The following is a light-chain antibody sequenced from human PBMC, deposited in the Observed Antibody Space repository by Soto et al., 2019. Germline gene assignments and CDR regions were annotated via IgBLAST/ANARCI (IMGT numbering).Light chain of an antibody. CDR1: SSDVGGYNY. CDR3: SSYTSSTTYV. V-gene: IGLV2-14*01. CDR2: DVS. J-gene: IGLJ1*01. Sequence: QSALTQPASVSGSPGQSITISCTGTSSDVGGYNYVSWYQQHPGKAPKVMIYDVSNRPSGVSNRFSASKSGNTASLTTSGLQAEDEADYYCSSYTSSTTYVFGTGTKLTVL.